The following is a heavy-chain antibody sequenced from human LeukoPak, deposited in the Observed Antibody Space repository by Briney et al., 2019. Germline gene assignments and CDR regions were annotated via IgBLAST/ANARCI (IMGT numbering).Heavy chain of an antibody. CDR3: ARRTPMVPFDY. Sequence: GESLKISCKGSGYSFTSYWIGWVRQMPGEGLEWMGIIYPGDPDTRYSPSFQGQVTISADKSISTAYLRWSSLKASDTAMYYCARRTPMVPFDYWGQGTLVTVSS. V-gene: IGHV5-51*01. D-gene: IGHD5-18*01. CDR1: GYSFTSYW. CDR2: IYPGDPDT. J-gene: IGHJ4*02.